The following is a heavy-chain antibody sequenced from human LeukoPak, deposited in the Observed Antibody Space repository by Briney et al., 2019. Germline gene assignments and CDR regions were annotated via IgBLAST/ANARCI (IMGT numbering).Heavy chain of an antibody. J-gene: IGHJ4*02. CDR3: ARDLDGSSNYYYQNY. CDR1: GYTFSDYY. V-gene: IGHV1-2*06. D-gene: IGHD3-22*01. CDR2: ISPNSGGT. Sequence: ASVKVSCKASGYTFSDYYIHWVRQAPGQGLEWMGRISPNSGGTNYAQKFQGRVTMTRDTSISTACMELSSLRSDDTAVYYCARDLDGSSNYYYQNYWGQGTLVTVSS.